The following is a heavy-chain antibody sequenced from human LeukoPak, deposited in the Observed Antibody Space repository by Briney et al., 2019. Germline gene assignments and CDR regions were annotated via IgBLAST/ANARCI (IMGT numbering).Heavy chain of an antibody. CDR2: IYYGGST. CDR1: GGSISSSSYY. V-gene: IGHV4-39*01. J-gene: IGHJ1*01. CDR3: AHTSSPDEYLHH. Sequence: SETLSLTCTVSGGSISSSSYYWGWIRQPPGKGLEWIGSIYYGGSTYYNPSLKSRVTISVDPSKNRFSLKLGSVTAADTALYYCAHTSSPDEYLHHWGQGTLVTVSS. D-gene: IGHD6-13*01.